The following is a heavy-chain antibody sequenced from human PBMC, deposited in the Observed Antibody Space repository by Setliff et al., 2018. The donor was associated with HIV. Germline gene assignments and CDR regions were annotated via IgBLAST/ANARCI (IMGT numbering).Heavy chain of an antibody. CDR1: GGSFSGYY. CDR2: INHSGST. CDR3: ATCRHRPSNWFDP. Sequence: LETLSLTCAVYGGSFSGYYWSWIRQPPGKGLEWIGEINHSGSTNYNPSLKSRVTISVDRSGNQFSLRLTSVTAADTAVYYCATCRHRPSNWFDPWGQGTVVTVSS. J-gene: IGHJ5*02. V-gene: IGHV4-34*01.